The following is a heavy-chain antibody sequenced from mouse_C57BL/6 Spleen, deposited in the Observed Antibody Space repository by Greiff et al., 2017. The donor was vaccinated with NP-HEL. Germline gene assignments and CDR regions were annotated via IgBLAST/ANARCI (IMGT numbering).Heavy chain of an antibody. V-gene: IGHV5-17*01. Sequence: EVMLVESGGGLVKPGGSLKLSCAASGFTFSDYGMHWVRQAPEKGLEWVAYISSGSSTIYYADTVKGRFTISRDNAKNTLFLQMTSLRSEDTAMYYCARQGGRTGTAWFAYWGQGTLVTVSA. CDR1: GFTFSDYG. CDR2: ISSGSSTI. D-gene: IGHD4-1*01. J-gene: IGHJ3*01. CDR3: ARQGGRTGTAWFAY.